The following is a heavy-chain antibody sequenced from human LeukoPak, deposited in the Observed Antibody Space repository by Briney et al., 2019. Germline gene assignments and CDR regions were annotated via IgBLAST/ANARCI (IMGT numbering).Heavy chain of an antibody. D-gene: IGHD4-17*01. CDR3: ARGGSHDYGDYVYFY. CDR1: GGSISSGDYY. Sequence: PSETLSLTCTVSGGSISSGDYYWSWIRQPPGKGLEWIGYIYYSGSTHYNPSLKSRVTISVDTSKNQFSLKLSSVTAADTAVYYCARGGSHDYGDYVYFYWGQGTLVTVSS. CDR2: IYYSGST. J-gene: IGHJ4*02. V-gene: IGHV4-30-4*01.